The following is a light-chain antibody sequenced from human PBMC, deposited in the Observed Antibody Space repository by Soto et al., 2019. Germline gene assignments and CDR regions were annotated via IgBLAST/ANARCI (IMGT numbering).Light chain of an antibody. CDR2: GAS. V-gene: IGKV3-20*01. CDR3: RQYGSSPYT. J-gene: IGKJ2*01. Sequence: EIVLTQSPGTLSLSPGERATLSCRASQSVSSSYLAWYQQQPGQAPRLLIYGASSRATGIPDRFSGSGSGTDFTLTISRLEPEDFAVYYCRQYGSSPYTFGQGTKLEIK. CDR1: QSVSSSY.